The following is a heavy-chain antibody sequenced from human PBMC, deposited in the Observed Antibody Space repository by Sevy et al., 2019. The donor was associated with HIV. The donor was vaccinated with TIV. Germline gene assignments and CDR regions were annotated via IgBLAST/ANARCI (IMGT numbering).Heavy chain of an antibody. CDR2: IYYSGST. D-gene: IGHD3-22*01. CDR1: GGSISSSSYY. CDR3: ARLNRGSGYFYFDY. Sequence: SETLSLTCTVSGGSISSSSYYWGWIRQPPGKGLEWIGSIYYSGSTYYNPSLKRRVTISVDTSKNQFSLKLSSVTAADTAVYYCARLNRGSGYFYFDYWGQGTLVTVSS. V-gene: IGHV4-39*01. J-gene: IGHJ4*02.